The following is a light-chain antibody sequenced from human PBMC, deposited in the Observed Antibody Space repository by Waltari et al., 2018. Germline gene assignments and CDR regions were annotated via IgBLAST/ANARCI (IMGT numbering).Light chain of an antibody. V-gene: IGLV2-8*01. CDR2: DVS. CDR3: SSYAGNNNYI. J-gene: IGLJ1*01. Sequence: QSVLTQPPSASGAPGQSVSISCTGPSSDVGGYDYVSSYQQHPGKAPKLMIYDVSKRPSGVPDRFSGSKSGNTASLTVSGLQADDEADYYCSSYAGNNNYIFGSGTKVTVL. CDR1: SSDVGGYDY.